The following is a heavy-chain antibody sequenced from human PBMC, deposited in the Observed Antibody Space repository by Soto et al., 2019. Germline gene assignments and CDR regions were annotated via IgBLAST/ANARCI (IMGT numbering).Heavy chain of an antibody. CDR3: AKGSYRPHDY. J-gene: IGHJ4*02. D-gene: IGHD1-26*01. CDR2: ISGSGDTT. CDR1: GGSISSSSYY. Sequence: SSETLSLTCTVSGGSISSSSYYWGWIRQPPGKGLEWVSAISGSGDTTYYANSVKGRFTISRDNSKNTLYLQMNSLRAEDTAVYYCAKGSYRPHDYWGQGTLVTVSS. V-gene: IGHV3-23*01.